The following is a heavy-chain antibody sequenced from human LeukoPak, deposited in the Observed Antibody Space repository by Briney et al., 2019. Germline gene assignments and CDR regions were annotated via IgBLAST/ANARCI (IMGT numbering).Heavy chain of an antibody. Sequence: GGSLRLFCAASGFTFSSYWKHWVRQAPGKGLVWVSRINSDGSSTSYADSVKGRFTISRDNAKNTLYLQMNSLRAEDTAVYYCARDSPLRRAAAGTVDYWGQGTLVTVSS. J-gene: IGHJ4*02. CDR1: GFTFSSYW. CDR2: INSDGSST. V-gene: IGHV3-74*01. CDR3: ARDSPLRRAAAGTVDY. D-gene: IGHD6-13*01.